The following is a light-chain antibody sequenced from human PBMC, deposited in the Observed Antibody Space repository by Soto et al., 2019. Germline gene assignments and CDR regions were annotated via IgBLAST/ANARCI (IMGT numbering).Light chain of an antibody. CDR3: SSYTTSSTHVV. CDR2: AVS. V-gene: IGLV2-14*01. Sequence: QSALTQPASVSGSPGQSITISCTGTSSDVGSYNYVSLYQQYPGKAPKLMIYAVSNRPSGVSYRFSGSKSGNTASLTISGLQAEDEADYYCSSYTTSSTHVVFGGGTQLPLL. CDR1: SSDVGSYNY. J-gene: IGLJ7*01.